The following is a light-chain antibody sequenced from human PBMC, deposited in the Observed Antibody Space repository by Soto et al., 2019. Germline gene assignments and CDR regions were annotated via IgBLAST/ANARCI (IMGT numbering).Light chain of an antibody. J-gene: IGLJ3*02. CDR3: SSYTSTTTLEV. V-gene: IGLV2-14*01. Sequence: QSALTQPASVSGSPGQSITISCTGTSSDVGGYNYVSWYQHHPGKAPKLMIYEVTNRPSGVSNRFAGSKSGNTASLTISGLQAEYEADYYCSSYTSTTTLEVFGGGTKVTVL. CDR2: EVT. CDR1: SSDVGGYNY.